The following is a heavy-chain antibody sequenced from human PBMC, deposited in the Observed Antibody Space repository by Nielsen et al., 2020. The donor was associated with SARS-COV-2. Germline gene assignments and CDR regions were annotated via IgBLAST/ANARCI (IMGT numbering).Heavy chain of an antibody. CDR3: ARDLGAYCSSTSCYSNYYYYNMDV. D-gene: IGHD2-2*01. J-gene: IGHJ6*03. CDR2: IYYSGST. V-gene: IGHV4-31*02. Sequence: VRQMPGKGLEWIGYIYYSGSTYYNPSLKSRVTMSVDTSKNQFSLKLSSVTAADTAVYYCARDLGAYCSSTSCYSNYYYYNMDVWGKGTTVTVSS.